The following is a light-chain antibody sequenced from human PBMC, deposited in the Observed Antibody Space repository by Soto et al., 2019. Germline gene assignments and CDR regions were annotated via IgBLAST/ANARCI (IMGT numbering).Light chain of an antibody. CDR2: SNY. Sequence: QSVLTQPPSASGTPGQRGTVSCSGSNSNIGSNSVSWYRQVPGTAPKLLIYSNYQRPPGVPDRFSGSKSGTSASLAISGLQSEDEADYYCAAWDDSLSGPVFGGGTQLTVL. V-gene: IGLV1-44*01. CDR1: NSNIGSNS. J-gene: IGLJ2*01. CDR3: AAWDDSLSGPV.